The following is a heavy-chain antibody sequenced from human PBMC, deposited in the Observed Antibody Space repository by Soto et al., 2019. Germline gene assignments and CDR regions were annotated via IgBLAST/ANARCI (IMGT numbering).Heavy chain of an antibody. CDR1: GGTFSSYA. V-gene: IGHV1-69*13. CDR2: IIPIFGTA. Sequence: ASVKVSCKASGGTFSSYAISWVRQAPGQGLEWMGGIIPIFGTANYAQKFQGRVTITADESTSTAYMELSSLRSEDTAVYYCASAFRTYYYDSSGYYYVYWGQGTLVTVSS. CDR3: ASAFRTYYYDSSGYYYVY. D-gene: IGHD3-22*01. J-gene: IGHJ4*02.